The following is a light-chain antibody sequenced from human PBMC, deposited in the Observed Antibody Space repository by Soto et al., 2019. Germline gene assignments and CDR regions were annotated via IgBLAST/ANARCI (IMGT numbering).Light chain of an antibody. CDR3: SSYTSTSILYV. J-gene: IGLJ1*01. Sequence: QSALTQPPSASGFPGQSVTISCTGTSSDVGYYDYVSWYQQHPGKAPKLVIYEVTKRPSGVPDRVSASKSGNTASLTVSGLRAEDEADYYCSSYTSTSILYVFGTGTKVTVL. CDR1: SSDVGYYDY. CDR2: EVT. V-gene: IGLV2-8*01.